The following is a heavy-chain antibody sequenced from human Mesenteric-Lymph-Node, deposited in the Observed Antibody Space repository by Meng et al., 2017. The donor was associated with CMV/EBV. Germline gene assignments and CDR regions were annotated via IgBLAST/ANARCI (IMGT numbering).Heavy chain of an antibody. CDR3: ARGAEDIGATQIGF. CDR2: IIPIFDTP. V-gene: IGHV1-69*01. D-gene: IGHD5-12*01. Sequence: KTCGGTCSTYGINWVRQAPGQGLEWMGGIIPIFDTPNYAKKFKGRVTITADDSTSTAYMELSSLRSDDTAVYYGARGAEDIGATQIGFWGQGTLVTVSS. CDR1: GGTCSTYG. J-gene: IGHJ4*02.